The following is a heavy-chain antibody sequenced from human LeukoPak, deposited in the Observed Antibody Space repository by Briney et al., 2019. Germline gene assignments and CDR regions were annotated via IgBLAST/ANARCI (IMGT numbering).Heavy chain of an antibody. CDR1: GGSISSSNW. CDR2: IYHSGST. Sequence: SGTLSLTCAVSGGSISSSNWWSWVRQPPGKGLEWIGEIYHSGSTNYNPSLKSRVTISVDKSKNQFSLKLSSVTAADTAVYYRARGAPDDYSNFYWYFDLWGRGTLVTVSS. D-gene: IGHD4-11*01. J-gene: IGHJ2*01. V-gene: IGHV4-4*02. CDR3: ARGAPDDYSNFYWYFDL.